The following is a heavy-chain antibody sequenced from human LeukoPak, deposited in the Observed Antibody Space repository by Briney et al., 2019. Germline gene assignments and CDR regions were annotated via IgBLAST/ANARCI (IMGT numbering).Heavy chain of an antibody. CDR1: GGSIIDHY. J-gene: IGHJ4*02. CDR2: IYHSGNS. CDR3: ASAYCGSTSCSWIY. D-gene: IGHD2-2*01. V-gene: IGHV4-59*08. Sequence: PSETLSLTCTVSGGSIIDHYWSWLRQPPGKGLEWIGYIYHSGNSNSHPSLKSRVTLSVDTSKNQFSLHLDSVTAADTAVYYCASAYCGSTSCSWIYWGQGTLVTVSS.